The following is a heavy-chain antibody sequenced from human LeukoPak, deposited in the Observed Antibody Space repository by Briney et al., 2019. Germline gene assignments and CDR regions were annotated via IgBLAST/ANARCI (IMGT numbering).Heavy chain of an antibody. CDR1: GFTFSNAW. Sequence: GGSLRLSCAASGFTFSNAWMSWVRQAPGKGPEWVGRIKSKTDGGTTDYAAPVKGRFTLSRDDSKNTLYLQMNSLKTEDTAVYYCTTDSLAIAAAGIFDYWGQGTLVTVSS. CDR2: IKSKTDGGTT. D-gene: IGHD6-13*01. CDR3: TTDSLAIAAAGIFDY. J-gene: IGHJ4*02. V-gene: IGHV3-15*01.